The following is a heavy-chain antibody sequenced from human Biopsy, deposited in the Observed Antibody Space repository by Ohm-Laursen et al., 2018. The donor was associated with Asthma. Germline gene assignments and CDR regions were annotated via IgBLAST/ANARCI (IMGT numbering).Heavy chain of an antibody. CDR3: ARHWSGNGWADVHNWFDP. Sequence: GTLSLTCTVSGASMTTSNFWAWIRQPPGRGLEWLGSVYYSGDSFYSTSLMSRLTMSGATYRSQFSLRLTSVTAADTGVYYCARHWSGNGWADVHNWFDPWGPGTVVTVSS. CDR2: VYYSGDS. J-gene: IGHJ5*02. CDR1: GASMTTSNF. D-gene: IGHD6-19*01. V-gene: IGHV4-39*01.